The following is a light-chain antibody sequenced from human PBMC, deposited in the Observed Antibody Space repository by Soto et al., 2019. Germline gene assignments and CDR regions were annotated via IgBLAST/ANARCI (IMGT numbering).Light chain of an antibody. CDR2: DNS. Sequence: QSALTQPASVSGSPGQSITISCTGTSSDVGGYNYVSWYQQLPGTAPKLLIYDNSNRPSGVPDRFSGSKSGTSASLAITGLQAEDGTDYYCQSYDSRLSAVVFGGGTKLTVL. CDR1: SSDVGGYNY. V-gene: IGLV1-40*01. CDR3: QSYDSRLSAVV. J-gene: IGLJ2*01.